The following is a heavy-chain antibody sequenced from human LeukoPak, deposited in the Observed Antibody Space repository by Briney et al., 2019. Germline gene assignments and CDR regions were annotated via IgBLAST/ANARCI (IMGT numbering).Heavy chain of an antibody. Sequence: SETLSLTCTVSGGSVNSYYWSWIRQPPGKGLDWIGHISYSGSTNYNPSLKSRVTMSIDTSKNQVSLKLTSVTAADTAVYACARHLYSYDSSPYYPWGQGTLVTVSS. J-gene: IGHJ5*02. CDR3: ARHLYSYDSSPYYP. V-gene: IGHV4-59*02. D-gene: IGHD3-22*01. CDR2: ISYSGST. CDR1: GGSVNSYY.